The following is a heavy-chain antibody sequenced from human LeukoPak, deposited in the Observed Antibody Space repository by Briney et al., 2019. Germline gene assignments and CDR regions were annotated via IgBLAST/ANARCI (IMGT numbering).Heavy chain of an antibody. V-gene: IGHV3-48*01. D-gene: IGHD3-22*01. CDR1: GFTFSSYS. CDR2: ISSSSSTI. Sequence: GGSLRLSCAASGFTFSSYSMNWVRQAPGKGLEWVSYISSSSSTIYYADSVKGRFTISRDNSKNTLYLQMNSLRAEDTAVYYCAKRLYDSSGYDYWGQGTLVTVSS. J-gene: IGHJ4*02. CDR3: AKRLYDSSGYDY.